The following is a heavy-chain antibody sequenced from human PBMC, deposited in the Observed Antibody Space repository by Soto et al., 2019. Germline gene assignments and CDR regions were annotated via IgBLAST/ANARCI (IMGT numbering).Heavy chain of an antibody. CDR3: AREAHYDILTGYNYYYYGMDV. V-gene: IGHV1-2*04. D-gene: IGHD3-9*01. J-gene: IGHJ6*02. Sequence: ASVKVSCKASGYTFTGYYMHWVRQAPGQGLEWMGWINPNSGGTNYAQKFQGWVTMTRDTSISTAYMELSRLRSDDTAVYYCAREAHYDILTGYNYYYYGMDVWGQGTTVTVSS. CDR2: INPNSGGT. CDR1: GYTFTGYY.